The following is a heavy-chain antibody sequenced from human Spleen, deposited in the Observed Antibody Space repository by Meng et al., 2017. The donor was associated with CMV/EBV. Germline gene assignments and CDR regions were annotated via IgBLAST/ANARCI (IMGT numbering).Heavy chain of an antibody. J-gene: IGHJ5*02. V-gene: IGHV4-34*01. Sequence: SETLSLTCAVYGGSFSGYYWSWIRQPPGKGLEWIGEINHSGSTNYNPSLKSRVTISVDTSKNQFSLKLSSVTAADTAVYYCARGIDYDFWSGYSGGDWFDPWGQGTLVTVSS. D-gene: IGHD3-3*01. CDR2: INHSGST. CDR3: ARGIDYDFWSGYSGGDWFDP. CDR1: GGSFSGYY.